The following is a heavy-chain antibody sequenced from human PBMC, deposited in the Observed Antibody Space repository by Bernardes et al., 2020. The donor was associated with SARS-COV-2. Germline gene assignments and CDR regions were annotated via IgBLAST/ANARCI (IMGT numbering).Heavy chain of an antibody. CDR1: GYIFANYA. CDR3: ARDEAWPARGNWFDP. J-gene: IGHJ5*02. Sequence: ASVEVSCRASGYIFANYAIVWVRQTPGQGFEWMGWISSYNGNTKLAQKFQDRVTMTTDTYTSTTYMELRNLRPDDTALYYCARDEAWPARGNWFDPWGQGTLVTVSS. V-gene: IGHV1-18*01. CDR2: ISSYNGNT.